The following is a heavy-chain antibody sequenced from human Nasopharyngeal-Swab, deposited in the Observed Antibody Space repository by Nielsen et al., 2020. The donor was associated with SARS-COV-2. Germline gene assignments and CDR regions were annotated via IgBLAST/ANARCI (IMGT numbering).Heavy chain of an antibody. V-gene: IGHV3-30*03. J-gene: IGHJ6*02. CDR3: VGSKDYYGMDV. Sequence: GESLKISCAASGFTFSSYGMHWVSQAPGKGLEWVAVISYDGSNKYYADSVKGRFTISRDNSKNTLYLQMNSLRAEDTAVYYCVGSKDYYGMDVWGQGTTVTVSS. CDR2: ISYDGSNK. CDR1: GFTFSSYG.